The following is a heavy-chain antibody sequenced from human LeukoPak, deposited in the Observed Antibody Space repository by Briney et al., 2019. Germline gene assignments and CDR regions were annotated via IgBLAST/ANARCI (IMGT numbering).Heavy chain of an antibody. V-gene: IGHV3-66*01. Sequence: GGSLRLSCVVSGFTVSSNYMSWVREAPGKRLEWVSLIYSGGSTYYADSVKGRFTISRDNSKNTLYLQMNSLRAEDTAVYYCARSLEWELQYFDYWGQGTLVTVSS. D-gene: IGHD1-26*01. CDR1: GFTVSSNY. CDR2: IYSGGST. J-gene: IGHJ4*02. CDR3: ARSLEWELQYFDY.